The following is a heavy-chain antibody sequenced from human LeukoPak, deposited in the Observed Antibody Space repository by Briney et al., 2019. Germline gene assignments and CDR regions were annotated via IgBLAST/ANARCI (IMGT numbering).Heavy chain of an antibody. J-gene: IGHJ4*02. CDR2: INHSGST. CDR1: GGSFSGYY. CDR3: ARSLHHFDY. Sequence: PSETLSLTCAVYGGSFSGYYWSWIRQPPGKGLEWIGEINHSGSTNYNPSLKSRVTISVDTSKNQFSLKLSSVTAADTAVYYCARSLHHFDYWGQGTLVTVSS. V-gene: IGHV4-34*01.